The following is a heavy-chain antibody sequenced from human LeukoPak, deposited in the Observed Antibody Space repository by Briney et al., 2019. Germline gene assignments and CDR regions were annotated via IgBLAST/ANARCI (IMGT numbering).Heavy chain of an antibody. CDR2: IYYSGST. CDR3: ARERYYYDSSGYYYVFHYYYYMDV. Sequence: SETLSLTCTVSGGSISSYYWSWIRQPPGKGLEWIGYIYYSGSTNYNPSLKSRVTISVDTSKNQFSLKLSSVSAADTAVYYCARERYYYDSSGYYYVFHYYYYMDVWGKGTTVTISS. CDR1: GGSISSYY. J-gene: IGHJ6*03. V-gene: IGHV4-59*12. D-gene: IGHD3-22*01.